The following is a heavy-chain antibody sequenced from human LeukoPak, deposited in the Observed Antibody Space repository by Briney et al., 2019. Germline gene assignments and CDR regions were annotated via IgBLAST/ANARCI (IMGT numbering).Heavy chain of an antibody. CDR2: ISGSGGST. J-gene: IGHJ6*02. V-gene: IGHV3-23*01. CDR3: ARDSFYCTGGSCYYYYGMDV. D-gene: IGHD2-8*02. CDR1: RFTFSSYA. Sequence: PGGSLRLSCAASRFTFSSYAMSWVRQAPGKGLEWVSAISGSGGSTYYADSVKGRFTISRDNSKNTLYLQMSSLRAEDTAVYYCARDSFYCTGGSCYYYYGMDVWGQGTTVTVSS.